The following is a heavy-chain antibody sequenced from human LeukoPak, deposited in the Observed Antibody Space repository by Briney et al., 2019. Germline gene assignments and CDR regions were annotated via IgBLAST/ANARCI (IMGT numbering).Heavy chain of an antibody. D-gene: IGHD3-22*01. J-gene: IGHJ4*02. Sequence: SETLSLTCTVPGGSISGYSWNWLRQTPGKGLEGIGYIYYSGNTNYNPSLKSRVTISVDTTNNQFSLRLTSVTAADTAMYYCARGSNYDSSGYYHDYWGQGTLVTVSS. CDR3: ARGSNYDSSGYYHDY. V-gene: IGHV4-59*01. CDR2: IYYSGNT. CDR1: GGSISGYS.